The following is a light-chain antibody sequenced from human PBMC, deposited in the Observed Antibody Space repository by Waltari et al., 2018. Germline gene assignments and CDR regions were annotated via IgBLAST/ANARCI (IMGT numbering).Light chain of an antibody. Sequence: QSVLTQPPSVSEAPRQRVTISCSGSSSKIGNNAVNWYQQLPGKAPKLLIYYNDLLPPGVSDRVSGSKSGTSASLAINGLQSEDEADYYCAAWDDSLNGPVFGGGTKLTVV. V-gene: IGLV1-36*01. CDR2: YND. CDR3: AAWDDSLNGPV. J-gene: IGLJ3*02. CDR1: SSKIGNNA.